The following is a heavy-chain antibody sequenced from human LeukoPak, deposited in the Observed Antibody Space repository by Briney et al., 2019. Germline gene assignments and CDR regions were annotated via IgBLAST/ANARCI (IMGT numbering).Heavy chain of an antibody. CDR2: IYYSGSS. J-gene: IGHJ2*01. CDR3: ARDLNWVAREWYFDL. V-gene: IGHV4-31*03. CDR1: GGSISSGGYY. D-gene: IGHD7-27*01. Sequence: SETLSLTCTVSGGSISSGGYYWSWIRQHPGKGLEWIGYIYYSGSSYYNPSLKSRVTISVDTSKNQFSLRLSSVTAADTAVYYCARDLNWVAREWYFDLWGRGTLVTVSS.